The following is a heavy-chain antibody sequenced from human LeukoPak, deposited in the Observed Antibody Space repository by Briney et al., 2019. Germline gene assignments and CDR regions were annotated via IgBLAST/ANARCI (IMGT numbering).Heavy chain of an antibody. D-gene: IGHD6-13*01. V-gene: IGHV4-30-2*01. J-gene: IGHJ6*02. CDR1: GGSISSGDSY. CDR2: IYHSGRT. Sequence: SETLSLTCTVSGGSISSGDSYWSWIRQPPGRGLEWIGYIYHSGRTYYNPSLKSRVTISVDRSKNQFSLKLSSVTAADTAVYYCARDQIGGGIAAAGPAYYYYYGMDVWGQGTTVTVSS. CDR3: ARDQIGGGIAAAGPAYYYYYGMDV.